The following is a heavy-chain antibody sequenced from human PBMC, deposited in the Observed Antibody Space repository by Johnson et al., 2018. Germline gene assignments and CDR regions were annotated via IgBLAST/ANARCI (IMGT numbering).Heavy chain of an antibody. Sequence: QVQLVQSGAEVKKPGSSVKVSCKASGGTFSSYAISWVRQAPGQGLEWMGGIIHIFGTANYAQKFQGRVRITADESTSTDYMELRSLRSQEPAVDYCAKDARGYSYGDDAFDIWGQGTMVTVSS. J-gene: IGHJ3*02. V-gene: IGHV1-69*12. D-gene: IGHD5-18*01. CDR3: AKDARGYSYGDDAFDI. CDR1: GGTFSSYA. CDR2: IIHIFGTA.